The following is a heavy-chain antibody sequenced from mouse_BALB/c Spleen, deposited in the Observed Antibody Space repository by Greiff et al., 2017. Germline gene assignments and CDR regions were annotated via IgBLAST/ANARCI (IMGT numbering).Heavy chain of an antibody. CDR2: IYPGDGDT. Sequence: QVQLKQSGPELVKPGASVKISCKASGYAFSSSWMNWVKQRPGQGLEWIGRIYPGDGDTNYNGKFKGKATLTADKSSSTAYMQLSSLTSVDSAVYFCARGDYEEFAYWGQGTLVTVSA. J-gene: IGHJ3*01. D-gene: IGHD2-4*01. V-gene: IGHV1-82*01. CDR1: GYAFSSSW. CDR3: ARGDYEEFAY.